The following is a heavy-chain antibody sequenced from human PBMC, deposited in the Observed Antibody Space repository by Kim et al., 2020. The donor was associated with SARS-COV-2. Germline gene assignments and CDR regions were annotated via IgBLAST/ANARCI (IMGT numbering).Heavy chain of an antibody. CDR1: GFTFSRYS. CDR3: ARGYSYAFDY. V-gene: IGHV3-48*02. CDR2: ISNSSKTI. D-gene: IGHD5-18*01. Sequence: GGSLRLSCAASGFTFSRYSMNWVRQAPGKGLEWVSYISNSSKTIYYADSVKGRFTISRDNAKNSLYLQMHSLRDEDTAVYYCARGYSYAFDYWGQGTLVTVSS. J-gene: IGHJ4*02.